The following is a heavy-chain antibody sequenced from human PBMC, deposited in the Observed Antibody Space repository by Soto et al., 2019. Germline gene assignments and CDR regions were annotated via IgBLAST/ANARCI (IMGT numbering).Heavy chain of an antibody. J-gene: IGHJ4*02. CDR1: GGSISSGDYY. CDR2: IHYSGST. Sequence: QVQLQESGPGLVKPSQTLSLTCTVSGGSISSGDYYWSWIRQPPGKGLEWIGYIHYSGSTHYSPSLKSRVTISVDTSKNQFSLKVRSLTAADTAVYYCAREGDAFGAPFDHWGQGTLVTVSS. V-gene: IGHV4-30-4*01. D-gene: IGHD3-10*01. CDR3: AREGDAFGAPFDH.